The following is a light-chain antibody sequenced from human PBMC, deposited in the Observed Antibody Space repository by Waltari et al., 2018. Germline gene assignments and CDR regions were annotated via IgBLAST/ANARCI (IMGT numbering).Light chain of an antibody. CDR1: SSNIGAGYD. CDR3: QSYDSSLSGPVV. CDR2: GKI. J-gene: IGLJ2*01. V-gene: IGLV1-40*01. Sequence: QSVLTQPPSVSGAPGQRVTISCTGSSSNIGAGYDVHWYQQLPGTAPKLLIYGKIDRPAGVPDRCSGAKSGTSASLAITGLQAEDEADYYCQSYDSSLSGPVVFGGGTKLTVL.